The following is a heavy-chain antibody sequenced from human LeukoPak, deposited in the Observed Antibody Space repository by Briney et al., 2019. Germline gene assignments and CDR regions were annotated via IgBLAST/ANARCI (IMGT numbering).Heavy chain of an antibody. CDR3: AKELKGGPDDY. CDR1: GGSISSYY. J-gene: IGHJ4*02. V-gene: IGHV4-59*01. CDR2: IYYLGST. D-gene: IGHD3-16*01. Sequence: SETLSLTCTVSGGSISSYYWSWIRQPPGKGLEWVGHIYYLGSTNYNPSLKSRVTISIDTSKNYFSLKLNSVIAADTAVYYCAKELKGGPDDYWGQGTLVTVSS.